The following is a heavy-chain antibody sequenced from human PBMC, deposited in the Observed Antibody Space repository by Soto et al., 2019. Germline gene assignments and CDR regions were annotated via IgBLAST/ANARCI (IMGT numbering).Heavy chain of an antibody. CDR1: GGSISSGGYY. CDR3: ARDYSNTHYYYYYGMDV. V-gene: IGHV4-31*01. J-gene: IGHJ6*02. Sequence: SETLSLTCTVSGGSISSGGYYWSWIRQHPGKGLEWIGYIYYSGSTYYNQSLKSQVTISVDTSKNQFSLKLSFVTAADTAVYYCARDYSNTHYYYYYGMDVWGQGTTVTVSS. D-gene: IGHD4-4*01. CDR2: IYYSGST.